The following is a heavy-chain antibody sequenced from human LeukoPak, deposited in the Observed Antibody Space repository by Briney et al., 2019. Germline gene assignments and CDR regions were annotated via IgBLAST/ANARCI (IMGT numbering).Heavy chain of an antibody. CDR1: GFTFSGSA. Sequence: GGSVRLSCAASGFTFSGSAMHWVRQASGKGLEWVGRIRSKANSYATAYAASVKGRFTISRDDSKNTAYLQMNSLKTEDTAVYYCIVHGYFDYWGQGTLVTVSS. V-gene: IGHV3-73*01. J-gene: IGHJ4*02. CDR3: IVHGYFDY. CDR2: IRSKANSYAT.